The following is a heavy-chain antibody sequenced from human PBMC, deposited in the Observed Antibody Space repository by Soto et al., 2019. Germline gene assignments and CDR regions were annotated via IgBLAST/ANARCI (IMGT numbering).Heavy chain of an antibody. CDR1: GYTFTGYY. CDR2: INPNSGGT. D-gene: IGHD3-9*01. CDR3: ARDNYDILTGYPLDY. V-gene: IGHV1-2*02. J-gene: IGHJ4*02. Sequence: QVQLVQSGAEVKKPGASVKVSCKASGYTFTGYYMHWVRQAPGQGLEWMGWINPNSGGTNYAQKFQGRVTMTRDTSISTAYMEPSRLRSDDTAVYYCARDNYDILTGYPLDYWGQGTLVTVSS.